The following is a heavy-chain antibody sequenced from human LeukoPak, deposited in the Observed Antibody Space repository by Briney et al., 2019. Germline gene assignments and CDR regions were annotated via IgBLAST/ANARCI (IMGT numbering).Heavy chain of an antibody. Sequence: GGSLRLSCAASGFTFSSYGMHWVRQAPGKGLEWVAVISYVGTSKYYADSVKGRFTISRDNSRNTLYLQMNSLRAEDTAVYYCARVLRGDAFDIWGQGTMVTVSS. CDR2: ISYVGTSK. CDR3: ARVLRGDAFDI. J-gene: IGHJ3*02. CDR1: GFTFSSYG. V-gene: IGHV3-30*03. D-gene: IGHD3-10*01.